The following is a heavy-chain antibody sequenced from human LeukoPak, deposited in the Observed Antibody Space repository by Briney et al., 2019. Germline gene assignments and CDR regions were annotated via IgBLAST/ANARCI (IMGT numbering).Heavy chain of an antibody. CDR3: TTIMEVAGPGGYFDY. CDR1: GFTVSNAW. D-gene: IGHD6-19*01. V-gene: IGHV3-15*01. J-gene: IGHJ4*02. CDR2: IRSKSADGTA. Sequence: PGGSLRLSCAASGFTVSNAWMSWVRQVPGKGLEWVGRIRSKSADGTAEYATPVKGRFTISRDDSENTLYLQMNSLRIEDSAVYYCTTIMEVAGPGGYFDYWGQGTLVTVSS.